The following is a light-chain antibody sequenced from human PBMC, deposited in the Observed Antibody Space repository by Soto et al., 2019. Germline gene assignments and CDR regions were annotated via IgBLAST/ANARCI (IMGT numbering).Light chain of an antibody. CDR3: QSYITNLRGRV. CDR1: SSNIGAGYD. V-gene: IGLV1-40*01. Sequence: QSVLTQPPSVSGAPGQRVTISCTGSSSNIGAGYDVHWYQQLPGTAPKLLIYGNSNRPSGVPDRFSGSKSGTSASLAITGLQAEAVADDYSQSYITNLRGRVLGGGTKLTVL. J-gene: IGLJ3*02. CDR2: GNS.